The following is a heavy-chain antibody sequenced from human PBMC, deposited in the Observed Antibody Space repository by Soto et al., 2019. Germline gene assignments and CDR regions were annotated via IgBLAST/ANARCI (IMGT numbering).Heavy chain of an antibody. CDR2: INHSGST. Sequence: SETLSLTCAVYGGSFSGYYWSWIRQPPGKGLEWIGEINHSGSTNYNPSLKSRVTISVDTSKNQFSLKLSFVTAADTAVYYCARGQVAVAVYFDYWGQGTLVTVSS. V-gene: IGHV4-34*01. J-gene: IGHJ4*02. CDR1: GGSFSGYY. CDR3: ARGQVAVAVYFDY. D-gene: IGHD6-19*01.